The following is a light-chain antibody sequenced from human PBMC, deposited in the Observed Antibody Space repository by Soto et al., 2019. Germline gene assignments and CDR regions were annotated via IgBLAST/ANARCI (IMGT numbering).Light chain of an antibody. CDR3: QQTNSKPWT. CDR1: KTMNNY. V-gene: IGKV1-39*01. Sequence: DIQMNQSPSSLSASVGDRVTITCRASKTMNNYLNWYQQKPGKAPKLLIYAASSLQSGVPSRFSGGGFGTDFTLTITSLQPEDCATYYCQQTNSKPWTFGQGTRVEIK. J-gene: IGKJ1*01. CDR2: AAS.